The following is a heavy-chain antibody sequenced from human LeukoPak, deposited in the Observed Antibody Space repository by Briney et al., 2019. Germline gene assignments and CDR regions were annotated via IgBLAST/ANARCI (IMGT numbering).Heavy chain of an antibody. CDR1: GFTFSSYE. CDR2: LSSSGSII. J-gene: IGHJ6*02. CDR3: ASGRYCSSTSCWYYYGMDV. Sequence: PGGSLRLSCAASGFTFSSYEMNWVRQAPGKGLEWVSYLSSSGSIIYYADSVKGRFTISRDNAMNSLYLQMNSLRAEDTAVYYCASGRYCSSTSCWYYYGMDVWGQGTTVTVSS. V-gene: IGHV3-48*03. D-gene: IGHD2-2*01.